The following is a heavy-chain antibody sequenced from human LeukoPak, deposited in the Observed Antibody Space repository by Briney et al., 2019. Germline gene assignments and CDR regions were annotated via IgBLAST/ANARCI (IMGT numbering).Heavy chain of an antibody. D-gene: IGHD2-15*01. V-gene: IGHV3-21*04. CDR3: AKGVVVAATYDY. CDR1: GFTFSSYS. J-gene: IGHJ4*02. Sequence: GGSLRLSCAASGFTFSSYSMNWVRQAPGKGLEWVSSISSSSSYIYYADSVKGRFTISRDNSKNTLYLQMNSLRAEDTAAYYCAKGVVVAATYDYWGQGTLVTVSS. CDR2: ISSSSSYI.